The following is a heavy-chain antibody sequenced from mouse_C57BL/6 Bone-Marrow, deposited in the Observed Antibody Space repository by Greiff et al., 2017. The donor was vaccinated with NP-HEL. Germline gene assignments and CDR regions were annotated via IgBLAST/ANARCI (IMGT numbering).Heavy chain of an antibody. D-gene: IGHD2-4*01. Sequence: EVKLMESGPGLAKPSQTLSLTCSVTGYSITSDYWNWIRKFPGNKLEYMGYISYSGSTYYNPSLKSRISITRDTSKNQYYLQLNSVTTEDTATYYCATSLYYDYDRYAMDYWGQGTSVTVSS. CDR3: ATSLYYDYDRYAMDY. CDR1: GYSITSDY. J-gene: IGHJ4*01. V-gene: IGHV3-8*01. CDR2: ISYSGST.